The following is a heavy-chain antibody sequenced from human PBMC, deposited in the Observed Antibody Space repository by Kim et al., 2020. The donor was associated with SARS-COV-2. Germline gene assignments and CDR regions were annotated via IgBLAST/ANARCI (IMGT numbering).Heavy chain of an antibody. J-gene: IGHJ4*02. Sequence: GGSLRLSCAASGFTFSSYSMNWVRQAPGKGLEWVSSISSSSSYIYYADSVKGRFTISRDNAKNSLYLQMNSLRAEDTAVYYCARSTTIFGVVPFGYWGQGTLVTVSS. CDR2: ISSSSSYI. CDR3: ARSTTIFGVVPFGY. V-gene: IGHV3-21*01. D-gene: IGHD3-3*01. CDR1: GFTFSSYS.